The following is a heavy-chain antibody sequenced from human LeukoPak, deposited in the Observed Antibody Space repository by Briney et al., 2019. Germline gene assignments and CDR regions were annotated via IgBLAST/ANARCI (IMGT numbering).Heavy chain of an antibody. CDR1: SGSIFNSNW. CDR3: ARDYYSLKTGRVRAFDI. D-gene: IGHD3-10*01. CDR2: MYHSGSA. J-gene: IGHJ3*02. Sequence: SGTLSLTCAVSSGSIFNSNWWSWVRQPPNKGLEWIGEMYHSGSAIYNPSLKSRVTISVDKSKNQFSLKLSSVTAADTAVYYCARDYYSLKTGRVRAFDIWGQGTMVTVSS. V-gene: IGHV4-4*02.